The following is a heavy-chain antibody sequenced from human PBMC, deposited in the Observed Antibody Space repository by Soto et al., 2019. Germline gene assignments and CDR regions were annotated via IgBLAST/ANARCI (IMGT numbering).Heavy chain of an antibody. V-gene: IGHV4-59*01. D-gene: IGHD3-9*01. Sequence: TSETLSLTCTVSGGSISNYYWTWVRQPPGKGLEWIGYVSYSGSTNYNPSLESRVTISIDASKNQFSLKMKSVTAADTAVYYCVRDYLLTGFDPWGQGALVTVSS. CDR2: VSYSGST. CDR3: VRDYLLTGFDP. CDR1: GGSISNYY. J-gene: IGHJ5*02.